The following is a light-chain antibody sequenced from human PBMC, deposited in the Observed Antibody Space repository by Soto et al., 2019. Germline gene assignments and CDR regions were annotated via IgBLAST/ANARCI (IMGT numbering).Light chain of an antibody. J-gene: IGLJ1*01. CDR1: SSDVGGYDY. V-gene: IGLV2-14*01. Sequence: QSVVTQPASVSGSPGQSITISWTGTSSDVGGYDYVSWYQLHPGKTPKLMIFEVSNRPSGVSYRFSGSKSGNTASLTISGLQVEDEADYFCSSYSISTAYLFGTGTKVTVL. CDR2: EVS. CDR3: SSYSISTAYL.